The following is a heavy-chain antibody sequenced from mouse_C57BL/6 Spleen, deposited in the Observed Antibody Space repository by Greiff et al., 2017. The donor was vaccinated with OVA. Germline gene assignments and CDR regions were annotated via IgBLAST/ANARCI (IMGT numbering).Heavy chain of an antibody. D-gene: IGHD1-1*01. J-gene: IGHJ1*03. V-gene: IGHV7-3*01. CDR1: GFTFTDYY. Sequence: EVKVVESGGGLVQPGGSLSLSCAASGFTFTDYYMSWVRQPPGKALEWLGFIRNKANGYTTEYSASVKGRFTISRDNSQSILYLQMNALRAEDSATYYCARSPYYYGSSYELWYFDVWGTGTTVTVSS. CDR2: IRNKANGYTT. CDR3: ARSPYYYGSSYELWYFDV.